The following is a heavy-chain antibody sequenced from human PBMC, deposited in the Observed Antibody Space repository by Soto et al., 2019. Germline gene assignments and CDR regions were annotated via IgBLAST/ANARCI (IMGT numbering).Heavy chain of an antibody. V-gene: IGHV6-1*01. CDR3: ARGWVAARPFGMDV. J-gene: IGHJ6*02. CDR2: TYYRSKWYN. Sequence: SQTLSLTCAISGDSVSRTSAAWNWIRQSPSRDLEWLGRTYYRSKWYNDYAVSVKSRITINPDTSKNQFSLQLNSVTPEDTAVYYCARGWVAARPFGMDVWGQGTTVTVSS. D-gene: IGHD6-6*01. CDR1: GDSVSRTSAA.